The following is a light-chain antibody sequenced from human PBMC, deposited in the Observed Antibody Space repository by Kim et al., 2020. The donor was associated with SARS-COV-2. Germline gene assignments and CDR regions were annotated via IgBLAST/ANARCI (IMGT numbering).Light chain of an antibody. V-gene: IGKV1-9*01. CDR3: QQFQSYPYT. Sequence: SAYLGDRVTITCRASHGISSFLAWFQQKPGKAPEHLIYAASTLQSGVPSRFSGSGSGTEYSLTITGLQPEDFATYFCQQFQSYPYTFGQGTKLEI. CDR1: HGISSF. J-gene: IGKJ2*01. CDR2: AAS.